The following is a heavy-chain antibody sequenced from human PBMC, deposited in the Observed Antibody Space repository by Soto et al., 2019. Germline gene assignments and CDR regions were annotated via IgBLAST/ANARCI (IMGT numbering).Heavy chain of an antibody. CDR2: IYSGGST. V-gene: IGHV3-66*01. CDR3: ARDQGYSHY. D-gene: IGHD5-18*01. Sequence: GGSLRLSCAASGFTFSSYTMHWVRQAPGKGLEWVSVIYSGGSTYYADSVKGRFTISRDNSKNTLYLQMNSLRAEDTAVYYCARDQGYSHYWGQGTLVTVSS. J-gene: IGHJ4*02. CDR1: GFTFSSYT.